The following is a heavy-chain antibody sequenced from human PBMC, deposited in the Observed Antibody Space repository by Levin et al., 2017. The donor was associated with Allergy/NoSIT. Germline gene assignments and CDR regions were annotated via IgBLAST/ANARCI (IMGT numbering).Heavy chain of an antibody. D-gene: IGHD5-24*01. Sequence: PGGSLRLSCAASGFTFDDYAMHWVRQAPGKGLEWVSGISWNSGSIGYADSVKGRFTISRDNAKNSLYLQMNSLRAEDTALYYCAKDIKGWLLDGVDYWGQGTLVTVSS. CDR2: ISWNSGSI. CDR3: AKDIKGWLLDGVDY. CDR1: GFTFDDYA. J-gene: IGHJ4*02. V-gene: IGHV3-9*01.